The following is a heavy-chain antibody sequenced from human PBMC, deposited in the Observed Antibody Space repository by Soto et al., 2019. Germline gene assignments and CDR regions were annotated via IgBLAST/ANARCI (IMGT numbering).Heavy chain of an antibody. V-gene: IGHV3-33*01. J-gene: IGHJ4*02. Sequence: QVQLVESVGGVVQPGRSLRLSCAASGFSLNNYGMHWVRQAPGKGLEWVAVISHDGNYKDYADSVKGRFTMSRDSSKNALYMQMDSLRAEDTAVYYCARDRNFVFDYWGQGTLVAVSS. D-gene: IGHD2-21*01. CDR1: GFSLNNYG. CDR3: ARDRNFVFDY. CDR2: ISHDGNYK.